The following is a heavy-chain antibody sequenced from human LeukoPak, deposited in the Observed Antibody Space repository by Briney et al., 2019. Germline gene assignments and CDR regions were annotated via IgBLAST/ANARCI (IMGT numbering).Heavy chain of an antibody. CDR2: IRSSGSTI. Sequence: GGSLRLSCAASGSTFSSYEMNWVRQAPGKGLEWVSYIRSSGSTIYYADSVKGRFTISRDNAKNSLYLQMNSLRAEDTAVYYCARVQLWLNYFDYWGQGTLVTVSS. J-gene: IGHJ4*02. CDR3: ARVQLWLNYFDY. D-gene: IGHD5-18*01. CDR1: GSTFSSYE. V-gene: IGHV3-48*03.